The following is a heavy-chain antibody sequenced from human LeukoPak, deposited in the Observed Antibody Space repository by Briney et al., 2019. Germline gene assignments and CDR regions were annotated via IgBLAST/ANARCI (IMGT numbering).Heavy chain of an antibody. J-gene: IGHJ4*02. CDR3: AKGVKVTRFLEWPDY. CDR2: IKQDGSNK. V-gene: IGHV3-7*01. Sequence: GGSLRLSCAASGFTFSTYWMSWVRQAPGKGLEWVANIKQDGSNKYYADSVKGRFTISRDNSKNTLYLQMNSLRAEDTAVYYCAKGVKVTRFLEWPDYWGQGTLVTVSS. D-gene: IGHD3-3*01. CDR1: GFTFSTYW.